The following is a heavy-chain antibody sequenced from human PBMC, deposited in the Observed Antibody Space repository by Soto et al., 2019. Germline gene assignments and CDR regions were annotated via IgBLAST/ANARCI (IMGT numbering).Heavy chain of an antibody. Sequence: QVQLVESGGGVVQPGRSLRLSCAASGFTFSSYGMHWVRQAPGKGLEWVAVIWDDGSNKYYADSVKGRFTISRDNSKNTXXLQMNSLRAEDTPVYYCARDRDVVVVAAAGAHFDYWGQGTLVTVSS. CDR2: IWDDGSNK. CDR1: GFTFSSYG. J-gene: IGHJ4*02. CDR3: ARDRDVVVVAAAGAHFDY. V-gene: IGHV3-33*01. D-gene: IGHD2-15*01.